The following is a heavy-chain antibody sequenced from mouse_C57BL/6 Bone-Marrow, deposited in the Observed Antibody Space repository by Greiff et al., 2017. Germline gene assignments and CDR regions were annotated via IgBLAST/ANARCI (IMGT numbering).Heavy chain of an antibody. J-gene: IGHJ2*01. V-gene: IGHV1-82*01. CDR1: GYAFSSSW. CDR2: IYPGDGDT. CDR3: ARKSNLPYYFDD. Sequence: VKLQESGPELVKPGASVKISCKASGYAFSSSWMNWVKQRPGKGLEWIGRIYPGDGDTNYNGKFKGKATLTADKSSSTAYMQLSSLTSEDSAVYFCARKSNLPYYFDDWGQGTTLTVSS. D-gene: IGHD2-5*01.